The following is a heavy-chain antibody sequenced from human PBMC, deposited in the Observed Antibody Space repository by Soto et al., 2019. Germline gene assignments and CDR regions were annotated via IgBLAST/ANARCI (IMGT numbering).Heavy chain of an antibody. J-gene: IGHJ6*02. D-gene: IGHD5-12*01. V-gene: IGHV1-69*04. CDR2: IIPILGIA. CDR3: ARDLRGDSGYAGNRDYYYYGMDV. Sequence: SVKVSCKASGGTFSSYTISWVRQASGQGLEWMGRIIPILGIANYAQKFQGRVTITADKSTSTAYMELSSLRSEDTAVYYCARDLRGDSGYAGNRDYYYYGMDVWG. CDR1: GGTFSSYT.